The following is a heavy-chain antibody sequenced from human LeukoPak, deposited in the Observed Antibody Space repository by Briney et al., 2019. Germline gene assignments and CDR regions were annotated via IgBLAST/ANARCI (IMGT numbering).Heavy chain of an antibody. D-gene: IGHD2-2*01. CDR3: AKDLSSTTASYYYYGMDV. Sequence: PGGSLRLSCAASGFTFSSYAMSWVRQAPGKGLEWVSAISGSGGGTYYADSVRGRFTISRDNSKNTLYLQKNSLRAEDTAVYYCAKDLSSTTASYYYYGMDVWGQGTTVTVSS. J-gene: IGHJ6*02. CDR2: ISGSGGGT. V-gene: IGHV3-23*01. CDR1: GFTFSSYA.